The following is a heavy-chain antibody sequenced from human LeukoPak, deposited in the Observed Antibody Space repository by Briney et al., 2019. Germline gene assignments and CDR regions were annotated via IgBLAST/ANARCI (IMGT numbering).Heavy chain of an antibody. CDR1: GGSIRGYY. Sequence: SETLSLTCNVSGGSIRGYYWSWIRQPPGKGLEWIGYIYSSGSPNYNPSLKSRVSISVDTSKNQFSLELSSVTAADTAVYYCARHGLLWFGELSGFDYWGQGTLVTVSS. V-gene: IGHV4-59*08. D-gene: IGHD3-10*01. CDR2: IYSSGSP. J-gene: IGHJ4*02. CDR3: ARHGLLWFGELSGFDY.